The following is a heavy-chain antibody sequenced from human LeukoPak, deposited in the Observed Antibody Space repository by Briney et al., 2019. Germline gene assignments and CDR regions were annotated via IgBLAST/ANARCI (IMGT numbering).Heavy chain of an antibody. CDR1: GFTFSSYG. Sequence: GGSLRLSCAASGFTFSSYGMHWVRQAPGKGLEWVTFIRYDGSNKYYADSVKGRFTISRDNSKNTLYLQMNSLRAEDTAVYYCAKGVLSGGYNRFDSWGQGTLVTVSS. CDR2: IRYDGSNK. D-gene: IGHD1-26*01. V-gene: IGHV3-30*02. CDR3: AKGVLSGGYNRFDS. J-gene: IGHJ5*01.